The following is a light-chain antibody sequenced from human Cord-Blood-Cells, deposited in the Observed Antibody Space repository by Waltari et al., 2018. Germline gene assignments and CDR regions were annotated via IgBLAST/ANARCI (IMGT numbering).Light chain of an antibody. CDR3: QQSYSTPWT. CDR2: AAS. Sequence: ESQSTHSPASLSASVADSAPGTCRASQSIGSYLNWYQQEPGKAPKLLIYAASSLQSGVPSRFSGSGSGTDFTLTISSLQPEDFATYYCQQSYSTPWTFGQGTKVEIK. CDR1: QSIGSY. J-gene: IGKJ1*01. V-gene: IGKV1-39*01.